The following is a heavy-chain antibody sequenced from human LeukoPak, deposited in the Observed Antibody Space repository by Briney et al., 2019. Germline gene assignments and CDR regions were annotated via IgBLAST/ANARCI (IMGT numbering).Heavy chain of an antibody. V-gene: IGHV4-39*01. D-gene: IGHD3-10*01. CDR2: IYYSGST. J-gene: IGHJ5*02. Sequence: SETLSLTCTVSGGSISSNSYYWGWIRQPPGKGLEWIGSIYYSGSTYYNPSLKSRVTISVDTSKNQFSLKLRSVTAADTAVYSCARNRYYYGSGNYGVPNWFDPWGQGTLVTVSS. CDR3: ARNRYYYGSGNYGVPNWFDP. CDR1: GGSISSNSYY.